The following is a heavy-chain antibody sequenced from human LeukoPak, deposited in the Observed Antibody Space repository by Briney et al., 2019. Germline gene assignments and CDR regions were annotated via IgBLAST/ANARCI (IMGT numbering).Heavy chain of an antibody. CDR3: ARYTDIVVAGGWFDP. CDR2: IYHSGST. Sequence: PSQTLPLTCTVSGGSISSGSYYWSWIRQPAGKGLEWIGYIYHSGSTYYNPSLKSRVTISVDRSKNQFSLKLSSVTAADTAVYYCARYTDIVVAGGWFDPWGQGTLVTVSS. D-gene: IGHD2-2*01. V-gene: IGHV4-30-2*01. CDR1: GGSISSGSYY. J-gene: IGHJ5*02.